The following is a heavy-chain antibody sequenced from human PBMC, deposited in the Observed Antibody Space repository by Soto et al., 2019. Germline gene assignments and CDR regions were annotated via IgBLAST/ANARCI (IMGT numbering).Heavy chain of an antibody. J-gene: IGHJ2*01. Sequence: EVQLVESGGGLIQPGGSLRLSCAASEFTFSSYSMNWVRQAPGKGLEWVSYISGGSISSTIYYADSAKGRFTICRDNAKNSLYLQMNSLRAEDTAVYYCATGYFDLWGRGTLVTVSS. CDR3: ATGYFDL. CDR1: EFTFSSYS. CDR2: ISGGSISSTI. V-gene: IGHV3-48*01.